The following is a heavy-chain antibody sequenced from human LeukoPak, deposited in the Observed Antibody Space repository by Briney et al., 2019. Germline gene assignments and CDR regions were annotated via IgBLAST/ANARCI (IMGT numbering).Heavy chain of an antibody. CDR1: GFTFSSYA. D-gene: IGHD3-3*01. CDR2: ISYDGSNK. J-gene: IGHJ5*02. V-gene: IGHV3-30-3*01. CDR3: AREVVTMEGTNWFDP. Sequence: GRSLRLSCAASGFTFSSYAMHWVRQAPGKGLEWVAVISYDGSNKYYAVSVKGRFTISRDNSKNTLYLQMNSLRAEDTAVYYCAREVVTMEGTNWFDPWGQGTLVTVSS.